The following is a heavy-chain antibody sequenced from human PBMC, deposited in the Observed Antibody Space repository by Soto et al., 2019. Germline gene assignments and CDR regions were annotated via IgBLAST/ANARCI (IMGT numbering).Heavy chain of an antibody. CDR3: AKVRGRTTGTAGDFDY. CDR2: INWNGGNK. J-gene: IGHJ4*02. V-gene: IGHV3-9*01. CDR1: GFTFDDFA. D-gene: IGHD1-1*01. Sequence: EVQLVESGGGLVQPDRSLRLSCAASGFTFDDFAMHWVRQAPGKGLEWVSGINWNGGNKAYADSVKGRFTISRDNAKNSLYLQLNSLRDEDTALYYCAKVRGRTTGTAGDFDYWGQGALITVSS.